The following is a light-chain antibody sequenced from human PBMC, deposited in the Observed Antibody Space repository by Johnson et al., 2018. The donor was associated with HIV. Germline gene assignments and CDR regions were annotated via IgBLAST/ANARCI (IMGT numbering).Light chain of an antibody. CDR3: AAWDDSLNGNYV. Sequence: QSVLTQPPSASATPGQRVTISCSGSGSNIGSNTVNWYQHLPGTAPKLLIYNNNERPSGVPERFSGSKSGTSASLAISGLQSEDEAEYYCAAWDDSLNGNYVFGTGTKVTVL. J-gene: IGLJ1*01. CDR1: GSNIGSNT. V-gene: IGLV1-44*01. CDR2: NNN.